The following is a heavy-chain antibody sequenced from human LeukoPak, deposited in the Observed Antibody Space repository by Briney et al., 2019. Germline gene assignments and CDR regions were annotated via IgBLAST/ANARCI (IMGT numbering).Heavy chain of an antibody. V-gene: IGHV3-23*01. CDR1: GFTFGDYA. CDR3: AKDGYYDSSGYYDY. Sequence: GGSLRLSCATSGFTFGDYAMSWFRQAPGKGLEWVSAISGSGGSTYYADSVKGRFTISRDNSKNTLYLQMNSLRAEDTAVYYCAKDGYYDSSGYYDYWGQGTLVTVSS. D-gene: IGHD3-22*01. J-gene: IGHJ4*02. CDR2: ISGSGGST.